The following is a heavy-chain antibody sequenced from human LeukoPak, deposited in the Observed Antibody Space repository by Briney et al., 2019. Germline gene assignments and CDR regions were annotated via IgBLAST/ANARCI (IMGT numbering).Heavy chain of an antibody. D-gene: IGHD5-18*01. V-gene: IGHV3-7*03. J-gene: IGHJ4*02. CDR1: GISFSDYY. CDR2: IKQDGSEK. Sequence: PGGSLRLSCAASGISFSDYYMSWIRQAPGKGLEWVANIKQDGSEKYYVDSVRGRFTISRDNAKNSLYLQMNSLRAEDTAVYYCAKDPVRGYSYGEVFDYWGQGTLVTVSS. CDR3: AKDPVRGYSYGEVFDY.